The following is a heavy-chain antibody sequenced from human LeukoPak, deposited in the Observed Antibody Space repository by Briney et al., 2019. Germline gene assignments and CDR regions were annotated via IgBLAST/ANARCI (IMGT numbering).Heavy chain of an antibody. CDR2: IYYSGRT. D-gene: IGHD3-10*01. J-gene: IGHJ4*02. CDR3: ASSYYYGSGSYYNSFDY. CDR1: GGSISSYY. Sequence: SETLSLTCTVSGGSISSYYWSWIRQPPGKGLEWIGYIYYSGRTNYNPSLKSRVTISVDTSKNQFSLKLSSVTAADTAVYYCASSYYYGSGSYYNSFDYWGQGTLVTVSS. V-gene: IGHV4-59*01.